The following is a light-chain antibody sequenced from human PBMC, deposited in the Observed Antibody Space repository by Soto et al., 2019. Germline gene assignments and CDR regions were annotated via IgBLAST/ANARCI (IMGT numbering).Light chain of an antibody. CDR3: AAWDDSLNAL. CDR1: SSDVGGYNF. Sequence: QSALTQPASVSGSPGQSITISCTGTSSDVGGYNFVSWYQQHPGKAPKLIIYEVTHRPSGVPDRFSGSKSGTSASLAISGLQPEDEADYYCAAWDDSLNALFGTGTKLTVL. J-gene: IGLJ1*01. V-gene: IGLV2-14*01. CDR2: EVT.